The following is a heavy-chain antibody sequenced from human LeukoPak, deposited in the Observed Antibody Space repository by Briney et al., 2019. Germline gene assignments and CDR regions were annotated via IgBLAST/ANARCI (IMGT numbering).Heavy chain of an antibody. V-gene: IGHV4-59*08. D-gene: IGHD2-21*02. CDR1: GGSLNNYY. J-gene: IGHJ4*02. Sequence: SETLSLTCTVSGGSLNNYYWSWIRQPPGKGLEWIGYIHYTGTTKYHPSLKSRLTISVDTSKYQFSLNLSSVTAADTAVYYCARLWSYCGGDCYFPFDYWGQGMLVTVSS. CDR2: IHYTGTT. CDR3: ARLWSYCGGDCYFPFDY.